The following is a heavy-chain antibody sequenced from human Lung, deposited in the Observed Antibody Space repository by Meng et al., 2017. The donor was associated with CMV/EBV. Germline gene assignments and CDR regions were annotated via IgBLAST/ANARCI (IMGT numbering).Heavy chain of an antibody. J-gene: IGHJ5*02. V-gene: IGHV6-1*01. CDR3: ARDRGFVVVTSGNCFDP. D-gene: IGHD2-21*02. Sequence: SXTXSLXCDISGESISSNNVAWNWIRQSPSRGLEWLGRTYYRSQWYNDYAVSVKSRITINPDTSKNQFSLHLNSVTPEDTAVYYCARDRGFVVVTSGNCFDPXGQGXLVTVSS. CDR2: TYYRSQWYN. CDR1: GESISSNNVA.